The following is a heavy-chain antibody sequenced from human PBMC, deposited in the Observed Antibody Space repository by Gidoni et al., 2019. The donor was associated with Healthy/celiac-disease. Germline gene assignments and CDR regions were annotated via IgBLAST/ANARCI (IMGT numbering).Heavy chain of an antibody. V-gene: IGHV3-64D*06. D-gene: IGHD2-2*02. CDR2: ISSNGGST. Sequence: EVQLVESGGGLVQPGGSLRLSCSASGFTFSSYAMHWVRQAPGKGLEYVSAISSNGGSTYYADSVKGRFTISRDNSKNTLYLQMSSLRAEDTAVYYCVKEGIYGRLDYWGQGTLVTVSS. J-gene: IGHJ4*02. CDR1: GFTFSSYA. CDR3: VKEGIYGRLDY.